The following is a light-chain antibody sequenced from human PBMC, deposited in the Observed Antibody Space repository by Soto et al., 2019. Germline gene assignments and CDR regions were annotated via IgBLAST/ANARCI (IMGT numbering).Light chain of an antibody. V-gene: IGLV1-44*01. CDR3: AAWDDSLNGRV. CDR1: SSNIGTNT. J-gene: IGLJ3*02. Sequence: QAVVTQPPSASGTPGQRVTISCSGSSSNIGTNTVDWYRQLQGTAPKLLIYSSNQRPSGVPDRFSGSKSGTSASQAISGLQSEDEAEYYCAAWDDSLNGRVFGGGTKLTVL. CDR2: SSN.